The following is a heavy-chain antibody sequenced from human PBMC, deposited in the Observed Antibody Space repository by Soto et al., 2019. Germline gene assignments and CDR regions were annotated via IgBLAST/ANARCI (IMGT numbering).Heavy chain of an antibody. J-gene: IGHJ4*02. D-gene: IGHD3-10*01. V-gene: IGHV3-23*01. Sequence: VGSHILSSASAEFNFSSYAMSWVRQTPGKGLEWVSAISGSGGSTYYADSVKGRFTISRDNSKNTLYLQMNSLRAEDTAVYYCANSGAPSNVLPFDYWGQGTLVTVSS. CDR2: ISGSGGST. CDR1: EFNFSSYA. CDR3: ANSGAPSNVLPFDY.